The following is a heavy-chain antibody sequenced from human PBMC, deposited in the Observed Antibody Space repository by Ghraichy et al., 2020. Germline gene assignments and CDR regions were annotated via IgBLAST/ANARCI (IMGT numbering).Heavy chain of an antibody. Sequence: SETLSLTCTVSGGSITSSSYYWGWIRQPPGKGLEWIGSIYYSGSTYYNPSLKSRVTISVDTSKNQFSLKLSSVTAADMAVYYCARHPPLLGPYYYYYYMDVWGKGTTVTVSS. J-gene: IGHJ6*03. CDR3: ARHPPLLGPYYYYYYMDV. V-gene: IGHV4-39*01. CDR1: GGSITSSSYY. CDR2: IYYSGST. D-gene: IGHD1-26*01.